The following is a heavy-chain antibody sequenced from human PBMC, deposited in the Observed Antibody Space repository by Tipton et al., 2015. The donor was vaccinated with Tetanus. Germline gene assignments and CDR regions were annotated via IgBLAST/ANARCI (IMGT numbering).Heavy chain of an antibody. CDR2: IYTSGST. CDR3: ARVRRGATTDLDY. J-gene: IGHJ4*02. Sequence: TLSLTRTVSGGSISSNYWSWIRQPAGKGLEWIGRIYTSGSTNYNPSLKSRVTMSLDTSKNQFSLKLSSVTAADTAVYYCARVRRGATTDLDYWGQGTLVTVSS. D-gene: IGHD5-12*01. CDR1: GGSISSNY. V-gene: IGHV4-4*07.